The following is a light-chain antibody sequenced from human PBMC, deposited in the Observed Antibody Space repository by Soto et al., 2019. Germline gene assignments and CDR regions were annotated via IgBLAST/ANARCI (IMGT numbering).Light chain of an antibody. V-gene: IGKV1-5*03. CDR2: KTS. CDR1: QSISSW. J-gene: IGKJ4*01. CDR3: QQYKSFSLT. Sequence: DIQMTQSPSTLSASVGDRVTITCRASQSISSWLARYQQKPGKAPKLLIYKTSNLASGVPSRFSGSGSGTECSLTISSLQPDDFATYYCQQYKSFSLTFGGGTRVEVK.